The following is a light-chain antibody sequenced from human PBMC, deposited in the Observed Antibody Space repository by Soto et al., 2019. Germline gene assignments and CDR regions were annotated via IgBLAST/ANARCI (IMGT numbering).Light chain of an antibody. CDR2: GAS. CDR1: QSVTTN. CDR3: QQYGGSPIT. J-gene: IGKJ5*01. V-gene: IGKV3-20*01. Sequence: EIVLTQSPGTLSLSPGERATLSCRASQSVTTNMAWYQQKPGQAPRLLIYGASTRATGIPARFSGSGSGTDFTLTISSLQSEDFALYYCQQYGGSPITFGLGTRLEIK.